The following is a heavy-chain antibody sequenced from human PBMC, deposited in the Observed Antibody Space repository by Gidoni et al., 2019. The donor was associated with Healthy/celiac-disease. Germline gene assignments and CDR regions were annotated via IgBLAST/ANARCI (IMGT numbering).Heavy chain of an antibody. CDR2: IYTSGST. J-gene: IGHJ4*02. V-gene: IGHV4-4*07. Sequence: QVQLQESGPGLVKPSETLSLTCTFSGGSISSYYGSWIRQPAGKGLEWIGRIYTSGSTNYNPSLKSRVTMSVDTSKNQFSLKLSSVTAADTAVYYCARTRGYSGYDQLYFDYWGQGTLVTVSS. CDR3: ARTRGYSGYDQLYFDY. CDR1: GGSISSYY. D-gene: IGHD5-12*01.